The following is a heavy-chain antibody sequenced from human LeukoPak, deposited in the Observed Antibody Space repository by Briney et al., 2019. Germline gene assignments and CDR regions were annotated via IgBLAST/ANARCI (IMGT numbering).Heavy chain of an antibody. J-gene: IGHJ4*02. Sequence: GESLQTSCQGPGSDFTYYWIGWARPTPGKGLGWMGIIYPGESDARYSPSFQGQVTISVDKSISTAYLQWGSLKASDTARYCCASRGRQQLTWYFFDYWGEGTLVTVSS. CDR2: IYPGESDA. D-gene: IGHD6-13*01. CDR1: GSDFTYYW. V-gene: IGHV5-51*01. CDR3: ASRGRQQLTWYFFDY.